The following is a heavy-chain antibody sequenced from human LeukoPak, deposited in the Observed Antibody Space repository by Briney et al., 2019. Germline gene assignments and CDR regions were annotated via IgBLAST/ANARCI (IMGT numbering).Heavy chain of an antibody. D-gene: IGHD5-18*01. Sequence: SETLSLTCTVSGGSISSYYWSWIRQPAGKGLEWIGRIYTSGSTNYNPSLKSRVTMSVDTSKNQLSLKLSSVTAADTAVYYCARDLIHNSSGPYYYYYMDVWGKGTTVTVSS. CDR2: IYTSGST. CDR3: ARDLIHNSSGPYYYYYMDV. V-gene: IGHV4-4*07. J-gene: IGHJ6*03. CDR1: GGSISSYY.